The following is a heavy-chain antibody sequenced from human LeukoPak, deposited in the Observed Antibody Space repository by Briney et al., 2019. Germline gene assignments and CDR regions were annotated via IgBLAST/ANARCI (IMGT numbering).Heavy chain of an antibody. CDR3: ARSYYDSSGSPNWFDP. Sequence: ASVNVSCEASGYTFTSYGISWVRQAPGQGREWMGWISAYNGNTKYAQQLQGRLTMTTDTSTSTAYMELRSLRSDDTAVYYCARSYYDSSGSPNWFDPWGQGTLDTVSS. CDR2: ISAYNGNT. CDR1: GYTFTSYG. V-gene: IGHV1-18*01. D-gene: IGHD3-22*01. J-gene: IGHJ5*02.